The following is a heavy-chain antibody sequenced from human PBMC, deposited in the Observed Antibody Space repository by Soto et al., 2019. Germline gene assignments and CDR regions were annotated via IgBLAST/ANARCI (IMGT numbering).Heavy chain of an antibody. CDR2: IKQDGSEK. Sequence: EVQLVESGGGLVQPGGSLRLSCAASGFTFSGYWMSWVRQAPGKGLEWVANIKQDGSEKKYVDSAKGRFTISRDNAKNSLYLQMNSLRAEDTAVYYCARVEGGTYDYWGQGTLVTVSS. V-gene: IGHV3-7*01. CDR3: ARVEGGTYDY. J-gene: IGHJ4*02. CDR1: GFTFSGYW. D-gene: IGHD3-16*01.